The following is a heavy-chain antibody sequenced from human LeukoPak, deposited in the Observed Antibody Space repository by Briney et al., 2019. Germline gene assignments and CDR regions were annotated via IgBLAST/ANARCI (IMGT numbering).Heavy chain of an antibody. J-gene: IGHJ4*02. CDR3: TTDVTKAMVRGVITDY. Sequence: GGSLRLSCAASGFTFSNAWMSWARQAPGKGLEWVGLIKSKTDGGTTDYAAPVKGRFTISRDGSKNTLYLQMNSLKTEDTAVYYCTTDVTKAMVRGVITDYWGQGTLVTVSS. CDR2: IKSKTDGGTT. D-gene: IGHD3-10*01. V-gene: IGHV3-15*01. CDR1: GFTFSNAW.